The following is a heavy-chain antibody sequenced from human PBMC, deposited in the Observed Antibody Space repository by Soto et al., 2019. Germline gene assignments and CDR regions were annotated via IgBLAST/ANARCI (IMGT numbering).Heavy chain of an antibody. CDR2: IKQDGSEN. V-gene: IGHV3-7*05. D-gene: IGHD3-10*01. CDR1: GFTFSNDY. CDR3: AKDEWSELPKLDY. J-gene: IGHJ4*02. Sequence: GGALRLSCAASGFTFSNDYMTWVRQAPGKGLEWVANIKQDGSENYYVDSVRGRFTISRDNAKKSLYLQMNTLRAEDTAVYYCAKDEWSELPKLDYWGQGALVTVSS.